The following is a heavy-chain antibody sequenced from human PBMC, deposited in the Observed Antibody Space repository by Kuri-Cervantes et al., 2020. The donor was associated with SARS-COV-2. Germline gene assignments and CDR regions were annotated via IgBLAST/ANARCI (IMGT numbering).Heavy chain of an antibody. Sequence: GGSLRLSCAASGFTFSDYYMSWIRQAPGKGLEWVSCISTSGSTIYYADSVKGRFTISRDNAKNSLYLQMNSLRAEDTAVYYCARGGRDYDFWSGYPGMGMDVWGQGTTVTVSS. CDR2: ISTSGSTI. CDR3: ARGGRDYDFWSGYPGMGMDV. V-gene: IGHV3-11*04. CDR1: GFTFSDYY. J-gene: IGHJ6*02. D-gene: IGHD3-3*01.